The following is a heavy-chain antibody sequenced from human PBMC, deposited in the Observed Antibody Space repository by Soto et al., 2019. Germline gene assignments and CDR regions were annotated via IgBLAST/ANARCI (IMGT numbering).Heavy chain of an antibody. CDR3: AGDNWNDVRRSMDV. CDR1: GFTFSTYA. D-gene: IGHD1-20*01. J-gene: IGHJ6*02. V-gene: IGHV3-33*01. Sequence: GGSLRLSCAASGFTFSTYAMHWVRQAPGKGLEWVAVIWYDGINKYYADSVKGRFTISRDNSKNTLYLQMNSLRAEDTAVYYCAGDNWNDVRRSMDVWGQGTTVTVSS. CDR2: IWYDGINK.